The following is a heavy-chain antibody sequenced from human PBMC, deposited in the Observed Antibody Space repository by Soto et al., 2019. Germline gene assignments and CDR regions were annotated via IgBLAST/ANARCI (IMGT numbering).Heavy chain of an antibody. J-gene: IGHJ6*02. CDR1: GFTFSSYG. CDR2: ISYDGSNK. D-gene: IGHD4-17*01. CDR3: AKDGAVTTRYYYYGMDV. V-gene: IGHV3-30*18. Sequence: QVQLVESGGGVVQPGRSLRLSCAASGFTFSSYGMHWVRQAPGKGLEWVAVISYDGSNKYYADSVKGRFTISRDNSKNXXYLKMNSLRAEDTAVYYCAKDGAVTTRYYYYGMDVWGQGTTVTVSS.